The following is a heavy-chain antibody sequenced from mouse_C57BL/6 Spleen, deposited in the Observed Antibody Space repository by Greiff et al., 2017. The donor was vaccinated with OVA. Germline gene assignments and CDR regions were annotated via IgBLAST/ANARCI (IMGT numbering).Heavy chain of an antibody. J-gene: IGHJ2*01. CDR2: FYPGSGSI. CDR3: TMHGVTTVDPLDY. V-gene: IGHV1-62-2*01. CDR1: GYTFTEYT. Sequence: QVQLKESGAELVKPGASVKLSCKASGYTFTEYTIHWVKQRSGQGLEWIGWFYPGSGSIKYNEKFKDKATLTADKSSSTVYMELSGLTSEYSAVDCCTMHGVTTVDPLDYWGQGTTLTVSS. D-gene: IGHD1-1*01.